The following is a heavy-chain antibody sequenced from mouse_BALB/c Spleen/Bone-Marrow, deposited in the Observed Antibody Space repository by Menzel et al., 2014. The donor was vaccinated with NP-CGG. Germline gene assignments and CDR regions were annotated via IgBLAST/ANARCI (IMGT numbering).Heavy chain of an antibody. CDR1: GYTFTDYE. V-gene: IGHV1-15*01. J-gene: IGHJ4*01. D-gene: IGHD2-1*01. CDR2: IDPETGGT. Sequence: QVQLQQSGAELVRPGASVALSCKASGYTFTDYEMHWVKQTPVHGLEWIGAIDPETGGTAYNQKFKGKATLTADKSSSTAYMELSSLTSEDSAVYYCTRSLYGNYVMDFWGQGTSVTVSS. CDR3: TRSLYGNYVMDF.